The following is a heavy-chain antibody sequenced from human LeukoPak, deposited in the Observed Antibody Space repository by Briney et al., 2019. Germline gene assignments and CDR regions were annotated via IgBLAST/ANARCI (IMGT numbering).Heavy chain of an antibody. D-gene: IGHD3-3*01. CDR1: GFTVSSNY. Sequence: GGSLRLSCAASGFTVSSNYMSWVRQAPEKGLEWVSVIYSGGSTYYADSVKGRFTISRDNSKNTLYLQMNSLRAEDTAVYYCARDQTYYDFWSGYQYYYGMDVWGQGTTVTVSS. CDR3: ARDQTYYDFWSGYQYYYGMDV. J-gene: IGHJ6*02. CDR2: IYSGGST. V-gene: IGHV3-53*01.